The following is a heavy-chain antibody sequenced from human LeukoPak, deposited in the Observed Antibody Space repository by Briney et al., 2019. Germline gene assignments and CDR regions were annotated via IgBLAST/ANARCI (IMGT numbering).Heavy chain of an antibody. CDR1: GFTFSSYS. CDR2: VYSAGST. J-gene: IGHJ6*02. D-gene: IGHD6-13*01. V-gene: IGHV3-53*01. CDR3: ARGFAVVGTYYGMDV. Sequence: PGGSLRLSCAASGFTFSSYSMNWVRQAPGKGLEWVSGVYSAGSTYYADSVKGRFTISRDNSKNTLNLQMNSLRAEDTAVYYCARGFAVVGTYYGMDVWGRGTTVTVSS.